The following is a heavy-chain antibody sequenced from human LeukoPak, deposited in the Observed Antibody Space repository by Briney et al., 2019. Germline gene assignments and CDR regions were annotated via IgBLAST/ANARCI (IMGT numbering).Heavy chain of an antibody. D-gene: IGHD5-24*01. V-gene: IGHV4-61*01. J-gene: IGHJ6*02. CDR2: IYYSGST. Sequence: PSETLSLTCTVSGGSVSSGSYYWSWIRQPPGKGLEWIGYIYYSGSTNYNPSLKSRVTISVDTSKNQFSLKLSSVTAADTAVYYCARQRWLQLTRNYYYYYDMDVWGQGTTVTVSS. CDR1: GGSVSSGSYY. CDR3: ARQRWLQLTRNYYYYYDMDV.